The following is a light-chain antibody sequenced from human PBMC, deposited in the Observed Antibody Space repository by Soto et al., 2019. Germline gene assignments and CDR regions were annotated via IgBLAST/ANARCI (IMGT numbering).Light chain of an antibody. CDR1: KNDIGVYDF. CDR2: EVV. J-gene: IGLJ1*01. CDR3: KSYAGSNTDV. Sequence: QSVLTQPPSASGSPGQSVTISCTGTKNDIGVYDFVSWYQHHPGKAPRLIIYEVVQRPSGVPDRFSGSKSGNMASLTVSGLQAADEADYFCKSYAGSNTDVFGSGTKLTVL. V-gene: IGLV2-8*01.